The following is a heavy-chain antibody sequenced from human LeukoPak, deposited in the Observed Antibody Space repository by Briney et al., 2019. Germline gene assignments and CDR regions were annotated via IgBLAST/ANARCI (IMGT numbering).Heavy chain of an antibody. D-gene: IGHD5-12*01. CDR3: AKDRGWTVATGDAFDI. V-gene: IGHV3-30*02. J-gene: IGHJ3*02. CDR1: GFTFSSYG. Sequence: GGSLRLSCAASGFTFSSYGMHWVRQAPGKGLEWVAFIRYDGSNKYYADSVKGRFTISRDNSKSTLYLQVNSLRAEDTAVYYCAKDRGWTVATGDAFDIWGQGTMVTVVS. CDR2: IRYDGSNK.